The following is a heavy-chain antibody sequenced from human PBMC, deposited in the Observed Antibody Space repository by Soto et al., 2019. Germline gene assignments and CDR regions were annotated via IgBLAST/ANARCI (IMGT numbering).Heavy chain of an antibody. J-gene: IGHJ4*02. V-gene: IGHV2-5*02. CDR1: GFSLTTSGVG. D-gene: IGHD3-3*01. CDR2: IYWDDDK. CDR3: AHRVLRTVFGLVTTTAIYFDF. Sequence: QITLNESGPTVVRPTETLTLTCRFSGFSLTTSGVGVGWIRQSPGKAPEWLALIYWDDDKRYSASLKSRLTITKDTSKNQVVLTVSDLHPTDTATYYCAHRVLRTVFGLVTTTAIYFDFWDQGTPVAVSS.